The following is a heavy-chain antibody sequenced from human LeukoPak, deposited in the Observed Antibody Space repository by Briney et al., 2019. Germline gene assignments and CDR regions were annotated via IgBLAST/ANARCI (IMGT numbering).Heavy chain of an antibody. J-gene: IGHJ4*02. Sequence: RASVKVSCKASGYTFTSYDINWVRQATGQGLEWMGWMNPNSGNTGYAQKFQGRVTMTRNTSISTAYMELSSLRSEDTAVYYCARGSIRRITIFGVVRVRFPDYWGQGTLVTVSS. CDR2: MNPNSGNT. D-gene: IGHD3-3*01. V-gene: IGHV1-8*01. CDR3: ARGSIRRITIFGVVRVRFPDY. CDR1: GYTFTSYD.